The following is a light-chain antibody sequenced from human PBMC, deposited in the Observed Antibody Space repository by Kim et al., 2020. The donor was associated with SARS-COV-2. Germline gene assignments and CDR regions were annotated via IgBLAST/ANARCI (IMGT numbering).Light chain of an antibody. CDR1: QSISSY. CDR2: AAS. J-gene: IGKJ1*01. CDR3: QQSYSTPLT. Sequence: DIQMTQSPSSLSASVGDRVTITCRASQSISSYLNWYQQKPGKAPKLLIYAASSLQSGVPSRFSGSESGTDFTLTISSLQPEDFATYYCQQSYSTPLTFGQVTKVDIK. V-gene: IGKV1-39*01.